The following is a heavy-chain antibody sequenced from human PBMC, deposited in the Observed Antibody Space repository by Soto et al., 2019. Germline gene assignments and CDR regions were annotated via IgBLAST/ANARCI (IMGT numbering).Heavy chain of an antibody. D-gene: IGHD2-21*02. CDR3: ARALSGWVLTNGRFGVDV. CDR1: GYTFANYA. J-gene: IGHJ6*02. V-gene: IGHV1-3*01. Sequence: QVRLVQSGTEVKKPGASVMVSCKATGYTFANYAIHWVRQAPGHDLEWMGWINAGKGNTRNSQKFQGRVTFTTDTPATTGHVAVGSMRSEDTAVYECARALSGWVLTNGRFGVDVWGQGTTVIVS. CDR2: INAGKGNT.